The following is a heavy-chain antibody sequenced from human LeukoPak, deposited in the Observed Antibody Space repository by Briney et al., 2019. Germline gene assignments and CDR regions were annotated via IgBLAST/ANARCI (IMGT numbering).Heavy chain of an antibody. J-gene: IGHJ4*02. Sequence: GGSLRLSCVASGLPIGDFAMHWVRQAPGQGLEWVSLISGDGVSTFFADSVKGRFRISRDNSKNSLFLKMSSLRTEDTAMYYCARESGKFDYWGQGTLVAVSS. V-gene: IGHV3-43*02. CDR1: GLPIGDFA. CDR2: ISGDGVST. CDR3: ARESGKFDY.